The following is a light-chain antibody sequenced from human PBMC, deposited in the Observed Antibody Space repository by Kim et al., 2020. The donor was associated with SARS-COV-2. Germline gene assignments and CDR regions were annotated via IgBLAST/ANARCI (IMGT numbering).Light chain of an antibody. J-gene: IGLJ2*01. Sequence: GHSITIACTGTSSDVGGFNYVSWYQQHPGKAPKLMIYDVSNRPSGVSNRFSGSKSGNTASLTISGLQAEDEANYYCSSYTSSSPLVFGGGTQLTVL. CDR1: SSDVGGFNY. V-gene: IGLV2-14*03. CDR2: DVS. CDR3: SSYTSSSPLV.